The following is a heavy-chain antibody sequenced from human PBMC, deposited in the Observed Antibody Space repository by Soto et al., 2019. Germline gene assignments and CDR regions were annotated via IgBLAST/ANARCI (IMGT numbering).Heavy chain of an antibody. D-gene: IGHD3-10*01. V-gene: IGHV1-69*12. CDR3: ARDGSRITMVWGGYYGMDV. J-gene: IGHJ6*02. CDR1: GGTFSSYA. Sequence: QVQLVQSGAEVKKPGSSVKVSCKASGGTFSSYAISWVRQAPGQGLEWMGGIIPIFGTANYAQKFQGRVTITADESTSTAYMELSSLRSEDTAVYYCARDGSRITMVWGGYYGMDVWGQGTTVTVSS. CDR2: IIPIFGTA.